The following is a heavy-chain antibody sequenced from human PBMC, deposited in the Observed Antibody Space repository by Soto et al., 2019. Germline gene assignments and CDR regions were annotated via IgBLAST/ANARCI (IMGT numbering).Heavy chain of an antibody. J-gene: IGHJ6*02. CDR3: ARVTAMVRTYGMDV. V-gene: IGHV4-31*03. D-gene: IGHD5-18*01. CDR2: IYYSGST. CDR1: GGSISSGGYY. Sequence: TLSLTCTVSGGSISSGGYYWSWIRQHPGKGLEWIGYIYYSGSTYYNPSLKSRVTISVDTSKNQFSLKLSSVTAADTAVYYCARVTAMVRTYGMDVWGQGTTVTVSS.